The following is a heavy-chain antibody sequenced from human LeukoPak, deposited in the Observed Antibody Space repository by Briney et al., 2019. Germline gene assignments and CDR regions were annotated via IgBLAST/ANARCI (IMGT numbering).Heavy chain of an antibody. Sequence: ASVKXSCKASGYSCVIFGMNWVRQAPXQGLEGMGWISAYNGNTNYAQKVQGRVTMTTDTSTSTAYMDLMNLRSDDTAVYYCARGGYYGSGSFPDYWGQGTLVTVSS. CDR1: GYSCVIFG. D-gene: IGHD3-10*01. CDR3: ARGGYYGSGSFPDY. V-gene: IGHV1-18*01. CDR2: ISAYNGNT. J-gene: IGHJ4*02.